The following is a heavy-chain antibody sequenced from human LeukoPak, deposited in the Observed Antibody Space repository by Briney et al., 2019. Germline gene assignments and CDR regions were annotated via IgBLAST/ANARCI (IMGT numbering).Heavy chain of an antibody. V-gene: IGHV3-21*01. D-gene: IGHD3-22*01. J-gene: IGHJ4*02. Sequence: GGSLRLSCAASGFTFSSDSMNWVRQAPGKGLDWVSSISSSSSYIYYADSVKGRFTISRDNAKNSLYLQMNSLRAADTAVYYCAIGGYYDSSGYYQPLYFDYWGQGTLVTVSS. CDR2: ISSSSSYI. CDR3: AIGGYYDSSGYYQPLYFDY. CDR1: GFTFSSDS.